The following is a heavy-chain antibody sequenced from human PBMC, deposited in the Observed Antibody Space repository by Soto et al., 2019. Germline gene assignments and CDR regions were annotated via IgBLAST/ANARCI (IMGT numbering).Heavy chain of an antibody. D-gene: IGHD3-3*01. V-gene: IGHV3-23*01. CDR1: GFTFSSYA. J-gene: IGHJ4*02. Sequence: GGSLRLSCAASGFTFSSYAMSWVRQAPGKGLEWVSAISGSGGSTYYADSVKGRFTISRDNSKNTLYLQMNSLRAEDTAVYYCAKSASYYDFWSGYCGYWGQGTLVTVSS. CDR3: AKSASYYDFWSGYCGY. CDR2: ISGSGGST.